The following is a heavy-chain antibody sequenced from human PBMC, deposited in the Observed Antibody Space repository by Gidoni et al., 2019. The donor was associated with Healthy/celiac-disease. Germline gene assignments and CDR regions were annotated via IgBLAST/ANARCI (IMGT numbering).Heavy chain of an antibody. CDR2: IYYSGST. V-gene: IGHV4-59*01. Sequence: QVQLQESGPGLVKPSETLSLTCTVSGGSISSYYWSWIRQPPGKGLEWIGYIYYSGSTNYNPSLKSRVTISVDTSKNQFSLKLSSVTAADTAVYYCARDTHSSGFTLSSWYFDLWGRGTLVTVSS. J-gene: IGHJ2*01. D-gene: IGHD6-19*01. CDR1: GGSISSYY. CDR3: ARDTHSSGFTLSSWYFDL.